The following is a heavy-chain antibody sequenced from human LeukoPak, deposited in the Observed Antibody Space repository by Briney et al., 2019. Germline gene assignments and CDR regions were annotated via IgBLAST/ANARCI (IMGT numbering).Heavy chain of an antibody. CDR2: ISSTSSYM. J-gene: IGHJ4*02. V-gene: IGHV3-21*01. CDR1: GFTFSSYI. CDR3: ARVSGAISRFDY. Sequence: GGSLRLSCAASGFTFSSYIMNWVRQAPGEGLEWVSSISSTSSYMYYADSVKGRFTISRDNAKNSLYLQMNSLRAEDTAVYYCARVSGAISRFDYWGQGTLVTVSS. D-gene: IGHD3-10*01.